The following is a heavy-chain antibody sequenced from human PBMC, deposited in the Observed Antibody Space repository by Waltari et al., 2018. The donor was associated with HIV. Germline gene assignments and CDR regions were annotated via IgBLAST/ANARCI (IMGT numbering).Heavy chain of an antibody. CDR3: ASGPMTTVTTYYYYYGMDV. CDR1: GFTVSSNY. J-gene: IGHJ6*02. CDR2: IYSDVST. V-gene: IGHV3-66*01. Sequence: EVQLVESGGGLVQPGGSLRLSCAASGFTVSSNYMSWVRQAPGKGLEWVSVIYSDVSTYYADSVKGRFTISRDNSKNTLYLQMNSLRAEDTAVYYCASGPMTTVTTYYYYYGMDVWGQGTTVTVSS. D-gene: IGHD4-17*01.